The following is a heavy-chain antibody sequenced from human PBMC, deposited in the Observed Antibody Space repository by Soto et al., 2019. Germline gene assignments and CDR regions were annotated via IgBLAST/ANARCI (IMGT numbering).Heavy chain of an antibody. CDR1: GGSISSYY. CDR3: AREVMGSGYDSYFAY. D-gene: IGHD5-12*01. Sequence: SETLSLTCTVSGGSISSYYWSWIRQPPGKGLEWIGYIYYSGSTNYNPSLKSRVTISVDTSKNQFSLKLSSVTAADTAVYYCAREVMGSGYDSYFAYWGQGTLVTVS. J-gene: IGHJ4*02. V-gene: IGHV4-59*01. CDR2: IYYSGST.